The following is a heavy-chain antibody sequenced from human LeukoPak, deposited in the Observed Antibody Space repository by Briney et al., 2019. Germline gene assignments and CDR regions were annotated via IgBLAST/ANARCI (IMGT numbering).Heavy chain of an antibody. CDR2: INPHGNDK. D-gene: IGHD1-7*01. CDR1: GFTFNNYW. Sequence: GGSLRLSCAASGFTFNNYWMWWVRQASGKGLEWVANINPHGNDKYYPDSVKGRFAISRDNAKNSLYLQMNSLRAEDTAVYYCREEEGELWGQGTLVTVSS. V-gene: IGHV3-7*01. J-gene: IGHJ4*02. CDR3: REEEGEL.